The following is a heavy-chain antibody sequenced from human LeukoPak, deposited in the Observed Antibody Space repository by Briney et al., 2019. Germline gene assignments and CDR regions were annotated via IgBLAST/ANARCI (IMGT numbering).Heavy chain of an antibody. J-gene: IGHJ6*03. CDR2: INSSSSYI. CDR1: GFTFSSYS. Sequence: GGSLRLSRAASGFTFSSYSMNWVRQAPGKGLEWVSSINSSSSYIYYADSVKGRFTISRDNAKNSLYLQMNSLRAEDTAVYYCASEMATKYYYYYMDVWGKGTTVTVSS. CDR3: ASEMATKYYYYYMDV. D-gene: IGHD5-24*01. V-gene: IGHV3-21*01.